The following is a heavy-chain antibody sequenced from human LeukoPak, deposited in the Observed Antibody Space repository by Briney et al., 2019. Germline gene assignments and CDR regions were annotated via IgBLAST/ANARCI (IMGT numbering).Heavy chain of an antibody. CDR3: AGHHYYYSSGFDY. Sequence: ASVKDTCKATGYTYTGYYMHWLRQAPGQELEWMGWINPNSCGKNYARKFQGRVTMTRDTSISTAYMELSRLRSDDTAVYYCAGHHYYYSSGFDYWGQGTLVTVSS. D-gene: IGHD3-22*01. J-gene: IGHJ4*02. CDR1: GYTYTGYY. V-gene: IGHV1-2*02. CDR2: INPNSCGK.